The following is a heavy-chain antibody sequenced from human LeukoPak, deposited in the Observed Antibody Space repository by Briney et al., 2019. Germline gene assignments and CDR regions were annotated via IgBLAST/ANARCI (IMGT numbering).Heavy chain of an antibody. V-gene: IGHV3-7*01. J-gene: IGHJ4*02. D-gene: IGHD2-15*01. CDR1: GFTFSSYW. CDR2: IKQDGSEK. CDR3: ARELQRRVSYFDY. Sequence: PGGSLRLSCAASGFTFSSYWMSWVRQAPGKGLEWVANIKQDGSEKYYVDSVKGRFTISRDNAKNSLYLQMNSLRAEDTAVYYCARELQRRVSYFDYWGQGTLVTVSS.